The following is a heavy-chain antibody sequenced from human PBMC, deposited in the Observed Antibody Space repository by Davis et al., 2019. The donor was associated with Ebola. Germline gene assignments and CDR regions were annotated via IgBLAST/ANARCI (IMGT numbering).Heavy chain of an antibody. D-gene: IGHD2-15*01. CDR2: IRYDGSNK. Sequence: GGSLRLSCAASGFTFSSYGMHWVRQAPGKGLEWVAFIRYDGSNKYYADSVKGRFTISRDNSKNILYLQMNSLRAEDTAVYYCAKLVVSATGYWGQGTLVTVSS. J-gene: IGHJ4*02. V-gene: IGHV3-30*02. CDR1: GFTFSSYG. CDR3: AKLVVSATGY.